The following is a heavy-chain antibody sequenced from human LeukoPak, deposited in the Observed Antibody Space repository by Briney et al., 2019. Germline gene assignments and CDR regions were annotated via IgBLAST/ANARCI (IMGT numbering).Heavy chain of an antibody. J-gene: IGHJ5*02. CDR2: IDTSGTFT. Sequence: WGSLTRYCAASGFKFNAYHMNWLRQAPGNGLEWVSFIDTSGTFTRYADSVKGRFTVHRANAKNSLYLLMDSLTAEDTAVYYCARDIPSGDRGWFDPWGQGTRVTVSS. V-gene: IGHV3-21*01. CDR3: ARDIPSGDRGWFDP. D-gene: IGHD2-15*01. CDR1: GFKFNAYH.